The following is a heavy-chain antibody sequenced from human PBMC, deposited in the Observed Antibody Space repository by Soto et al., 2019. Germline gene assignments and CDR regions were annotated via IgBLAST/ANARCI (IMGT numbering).Heavy chain of an antibody. Sequence: SETLSLTCTVSGGSISSGGYYWSWIRQHPGKGLEWIGSIHYIGSTLYNPSLSSRLTISVDTSENQFSLNLNSVTAADTAVYYCARQIGRGSWSFDNWGQGTLVTVSS. J-gene: IGHJ4*02. CDR2: IHYIGST. CDR3: ARQIGRGSWSFDN. V-gene: IGHV4-39*01. D-gene: IGHD2-15*01. CDR1: GGSISSGGYY.